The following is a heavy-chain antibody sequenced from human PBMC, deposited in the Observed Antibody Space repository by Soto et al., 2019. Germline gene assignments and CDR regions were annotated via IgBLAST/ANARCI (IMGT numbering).Heavy chain of an antibody. V-gene: IGHV1-69*13. J-gene: IGHJ4*02. CDR2: IIPIFGTS. CDR3: ARDWAAAGPFDY. CDR1: GGTFSSYA. D-gene: IGHD6-13*01. Sequence: SVKVSCKASGGTFSSYAISWVRQAPGQGLEWMGGIIPIFGTSNYAQKFQGRVTITADESTSTAYMELSSLRSDDTAVYYFARDWAAAGPFDYCGQGTLVTVSS.